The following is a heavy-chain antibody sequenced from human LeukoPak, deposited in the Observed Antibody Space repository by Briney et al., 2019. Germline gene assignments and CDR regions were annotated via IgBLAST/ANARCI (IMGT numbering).Heavy chain of an antibody. Sequence: GGSLRLSCAASGFTVSSNYMSWVRQAPGKGLEWVSVIYTGGSTYYADSVKGRFTISRDNSKNTLYLQMNSLGAEDTAVYYCARALQLWSPFDYWDQGTLVTVSS. CDR3: ARALQLWSPFDY. D-gene: IGHD5-18*01. V-gene: IGHV3-66*01. CDR2: IYTGGST. CDR1: GFTVSSNY. J-gene: IGHJ4*02.